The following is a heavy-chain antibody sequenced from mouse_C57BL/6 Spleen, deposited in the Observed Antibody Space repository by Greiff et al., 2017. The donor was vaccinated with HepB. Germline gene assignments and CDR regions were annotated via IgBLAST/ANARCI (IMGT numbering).Heavy chain of an antibody. V-gene: IGHV1-81*01. Sequence: VQLVESGAELARPGASVKLSCKASGYTFTSYGISWVKQRTGQGLEWIGEIYPRSGNTYYNEKFKGKATLTADKSSSTAYMELRSLTSEDSAVYFCARSYDYGFDYWGQGTTLPVSS. CDR3: ARSYDYGFDY. J-gene: IGHJ2*01. D-gene: IGHD2-4*01. CDR1: GYTFTSYG. CDR2: IYPRSGNT.